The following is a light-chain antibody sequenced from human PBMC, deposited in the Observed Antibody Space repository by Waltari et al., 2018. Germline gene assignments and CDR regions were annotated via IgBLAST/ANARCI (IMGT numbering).Light chain of an antibody. V-gene: IGKV1-39*01. J-gene: IGKJ1*01. CDR1: QSISSD. CDR2: AAS. CDR3: QQSYSTSWT. Sequence: DIQMTQSPSSLSASVGDRVTITCRASQSISSDLNWYQQKPGKAPKLLIYAASSLQSRVPSRFSGSGSGTDFTLTVNSLQPEDFATYYCQQSYSTSWTFGQGTKVEIK.